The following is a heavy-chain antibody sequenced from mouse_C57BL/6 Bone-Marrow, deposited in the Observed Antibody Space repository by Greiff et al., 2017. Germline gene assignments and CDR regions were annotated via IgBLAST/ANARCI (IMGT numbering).Heavy chain of an antibody. CDR3: GGSPYYDYDVTWFAY. D-gene: IGHD2-4*01. V-gene: IGHV1-81*01. CDR1: GYTFTSYG. Sequence: VQLQQSGAELARPGASVKLSCKASGYTFTSYGISWVKQRTGQGLEWIGEIYPRSGNTYYNEKFKGKATLTDDKSSSTAYMELRILTSEDSAVYFCGGSPYYDYDVTWFAYWGQGTLVTVSA. J-gene: IGHJ3*01. CDR2: IYPRSGNT.